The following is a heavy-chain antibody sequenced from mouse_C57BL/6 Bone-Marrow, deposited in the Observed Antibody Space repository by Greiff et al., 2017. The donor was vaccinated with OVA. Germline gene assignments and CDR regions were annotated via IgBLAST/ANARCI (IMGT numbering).Heavy chain of an antibody. V-gene: IGHV1-61*01. J-gene: IGHJ1*03. CDR1: GYTFTSYW. Sequence: QVQLQQPGAELVRPGSSVKLSCKASGYTFTSYWMDWVKQRPGQGLEWIGNIYPSDSETHYNQKFKDKATLTVDKSSSTAYMQLSSLTSEDSAVYYCARGPHYYGSPFEVWGTGTTVTVSS. CDR3: ARGPHYYGSPFEV. D-gene: IGHD1-1*01. CDR2: IYPSDSET.